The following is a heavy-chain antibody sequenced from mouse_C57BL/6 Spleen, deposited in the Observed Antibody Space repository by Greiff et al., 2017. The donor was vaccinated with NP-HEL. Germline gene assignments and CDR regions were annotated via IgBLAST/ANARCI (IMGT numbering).Heavy chain of an antibody. CDR2: IDPSDSET. Sequence: QVQLHHPGAELVRPGSSVKLSCKASGYTFTSYWMHWVKQRPIQGLEWIGNIDPSDSETHYNQKFKDKATLTVDKSSSTAYMQLSSLTSEDSAVYYCARRRYGSSSFDYWGQGTTLTVSS. V-gene: IGHV1-52*01. CDR3: ARRRYGSSSFDY. CDR1: GYTFTSYW. D-gene: IGHD1-1*01. J-gene: IGHJ2*01.